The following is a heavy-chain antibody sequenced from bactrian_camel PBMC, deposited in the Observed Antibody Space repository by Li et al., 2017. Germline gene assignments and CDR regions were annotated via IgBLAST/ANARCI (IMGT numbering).Heavy chain of an antibody. CDR2: IYTAADNA. CDR1: GSDFDPNY. Sequence: DVQLVESGGGSVQAGGSLRLSCQASGSDFDPNYMVVGWFRQSPGKDREGVAAIYTAADNAYSADSVKGRFTISEDRAKNTVYLQMSALIPDDTAIYYCAASTNRVCSMVAGNYNDWGQGTQVTVS. V-gene: IGHV3S40*01. D-gene: IGHD2*01. CDR3: AASTNRVCSMVAGNYND. J-gene: IGHJ4*01.